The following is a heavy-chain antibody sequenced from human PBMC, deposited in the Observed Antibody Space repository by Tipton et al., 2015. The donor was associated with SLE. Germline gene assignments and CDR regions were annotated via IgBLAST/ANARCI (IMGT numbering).Heavy chain of an antibody. CDR1: GGSISSGDYY. CDR3: ARQVTIFGVVIINWFDP. D-gene: IGHD3-3*01. V-gene: IGHV4-30-4*01. J-gene: IGHJ5*02. Sequence: TLSLTCTVSGGSISSGDYYWSWIRQPPGKGLEWIGYIYYSGSTYYNPSLKSRVTISVNTSKNQFSLKLSSVTAADTAGYYCARQVTIFGVVIINWFDPWGQGTLVTVSS. CDR2: IYYSGST.